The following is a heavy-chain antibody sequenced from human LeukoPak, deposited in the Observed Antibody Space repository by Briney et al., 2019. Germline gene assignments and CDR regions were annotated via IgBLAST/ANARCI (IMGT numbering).Heavy chain of an antibody. CDR3: ARDLRSGSYPPPFDH. D-gene: IGHD6-19*01. CDR1: GYTFTNYG. Sequence: ASVKVSCKASGYTFTNYGISWVRQAPGQGLEWMGWISVYNGNTNYAENLQGRVTVTTDTSTNTAYMELRSLRSDDTAVYYCARDLRSGSYPPPFDHWGQGTLVTVSS. V-gene: IGHV1-18*04. CDR2: ISVYNGNT. J-gene: IGHJ4*02.